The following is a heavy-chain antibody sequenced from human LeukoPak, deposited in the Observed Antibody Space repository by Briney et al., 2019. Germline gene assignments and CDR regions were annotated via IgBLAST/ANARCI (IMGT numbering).Heavy chain of an antibody. CDR1: GFSFSSYG. CDR2: IWYDGSKK. V-gene: IGHV3-33*06. CDR3: AKDFGGSDYDWYFDL. Sequence: GGSLRLSCAASGFSFSSYGMHWVRQAPGKGLEWVAVIWYDGSKKYYADSVKGRFTISRDNSRNILYLQMNSLRAEDTAIYYCAKDFGGSDYDWYFDLWGRGTVVTVSS. J-gene: IGHJ2*01. D-gene: IGHD1-26*01.